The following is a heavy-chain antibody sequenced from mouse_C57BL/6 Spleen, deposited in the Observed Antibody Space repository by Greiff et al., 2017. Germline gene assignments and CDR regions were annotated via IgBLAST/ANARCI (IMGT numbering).Heavy chain of an antibody. CDR3: ANSKGDYYAMDY. Sequence: QVQLQQSGAELVKPGASVKLSCKASGYTFTSYWMHWVKQRPGQGLEWIGMIHPNSGSTNYNEKFKSKATLTVDKSSSTAYMQLSSLTSEDSAVYYCANSKGDYYAMDYWGQGTSVTVSS. CDR1: GYTFTSYW. D-gene: IGHD2-5*01. V-gene: IGHV1-64*01. J-gene: IGHJ4*01. CDR2: IHPNSGST.